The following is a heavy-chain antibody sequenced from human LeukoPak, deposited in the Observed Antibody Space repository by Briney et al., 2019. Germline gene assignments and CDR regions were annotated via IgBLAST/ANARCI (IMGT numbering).Heavy chain of an antibody. Sequence: PGRSLRLSCAAYGFTFSRYAMHWVRQAPGKGLEWVAVIWSDGTNKYYGDSVKDRFTISRDTSKNTLFLQMNSLRAEDTAVYYCARDGMTTETTPRDLDYWGQGTLVIVSS. V-gene: IGHV3-33*08. D-gene: IGHD4-11*01. CDR1: GFTFSRYA. CDR2: IWSDGTNK. CDR3: ARDGMTTETTPRDLDY. J-gene: IGHJ4*02.